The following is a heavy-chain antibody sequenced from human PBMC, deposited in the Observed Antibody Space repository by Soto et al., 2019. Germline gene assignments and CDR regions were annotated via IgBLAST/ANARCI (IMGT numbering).Heavy chain of an antibody. CDR1: GGSISSYY. J-gene: IGHJ4*02. CDR3: ARSRSGSYAYYFDY. Sequence: SETLSLTCTVSGGSISSYYWSWIRQPPGKGLEWIGYIYYSGSTNYNPSLKSRVTISVDTSKNQFSLKLSSVTAADTAVYYCARSRSGSYAYYFDYWGQGALVTVSS. V-gene: IGHV4-59*01. CDR2: IYYSGST. D-gene: IGHD1-26*01.